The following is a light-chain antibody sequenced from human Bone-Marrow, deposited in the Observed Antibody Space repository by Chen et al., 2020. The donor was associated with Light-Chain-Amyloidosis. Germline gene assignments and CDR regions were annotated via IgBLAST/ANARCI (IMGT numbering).Light chain of an antibody. Sequence: QSVLTQPPSASGNPGQRVTLSCSGSNSNVGTDNVYWYQQLPGTAPKLLNYNDIQRPSGVPDRISGSKSGTSAFLAISGLRSEDEADYYCAAWDASLRVYLFGAGTKVTVL. V-gene: IGLV1-47*01. CDR1: NSNVGTDN. CDR2: NDI. J-gene: IGLJ1*01. CDR3: AAWDASLRVYL.